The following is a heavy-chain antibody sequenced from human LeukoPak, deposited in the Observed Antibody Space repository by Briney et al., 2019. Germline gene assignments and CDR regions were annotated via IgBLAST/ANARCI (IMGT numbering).Heavy chain of an antibody. V-gene: IGHV1-2*02. CDR2: VNPNNGVT. CDR3: ATDHCTRTNCYEDYYHGMDV. J-gene: IGHJ6*02. Sequence: ASVRVSCKASEDTFTGYYIHWVRQAPGQGLEWMGWVNPNNGVTEYAQEFQGRVTMTRDTSLSTAYMEPSRLRSDDTAVYYCATDHCTRTNCYEDYYHGMDVWGQGTTVTVSS. CDR1: EDTFTGYY. D-gene: IGHD2-2*01.